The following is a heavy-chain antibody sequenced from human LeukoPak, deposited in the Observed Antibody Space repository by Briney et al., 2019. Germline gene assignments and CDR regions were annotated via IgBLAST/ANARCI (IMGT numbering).Heavy chain of an antibody. J-gene: IGHJ4*02. CDR1: GGSISSSSYY. D-gene: IGHD6-6*01. CDR3: ARLSSVIDY. V-gene: IGHV4-39*01. CDR2: IYSSGST. Sequence: PSETLSLTCTVSGGSISSSSYYWGWIRPPPGKGLEWIGSIYSSGSTYYNPSLKSRVTISVDTSKNQFSLKLSSVTAADTAVYYCARLSSVIDYWGQGTLVTVSS.